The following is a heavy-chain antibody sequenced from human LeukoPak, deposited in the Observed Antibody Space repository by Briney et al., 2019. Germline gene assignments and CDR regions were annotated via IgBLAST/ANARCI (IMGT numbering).Heavy chain of an antibody. Sequence: PSQTLLLAFSVPGGSINSAGYYWTWLRQPAGKGLEWIGHIYPSVSTNYNPSLKSRVTISIDTSKNQFSLKLSSVTAADTAVYYCAREFAPWGQGTLVTVSS. J-gene: IGHJ5*02. V-gene: IGHV4-61*09. CDR1: GGSINSAGYY. CDR3: AREFAP. CDR2: IYPSVST.